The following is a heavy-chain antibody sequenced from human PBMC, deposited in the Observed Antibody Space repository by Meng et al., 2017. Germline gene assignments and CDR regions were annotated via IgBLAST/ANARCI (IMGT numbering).Heavy chain of an antibody. CDR3: ARGVFSSSSMALFDY. Sequence: GESLKISCAASGFTFSDYYMSWIRQAPGKGLEWVSYISSSGSTIYYADSVKGRFTISRDNAKNSLYLQMNSLRAEDTAVYYCARGVFSSSSMALFDYWGQGTLVTVSS. V-gene: IGHV3-11*04. D-gene: IGHD6-13*01. CDR2: ISSSGSTI. CDR1: GFTFSDYY. J-gene: IGHJ4*02.